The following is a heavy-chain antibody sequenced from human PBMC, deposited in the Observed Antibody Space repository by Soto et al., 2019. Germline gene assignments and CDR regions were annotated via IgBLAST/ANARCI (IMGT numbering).Heavy chain of an antibody. V-gene: IGHV3-66*01. CDR1: GSTVSSNY. CDR3: VSMTAISFFDY. Sequence: EVQLVESGGGLVQPGGSLGLSCAASGSTVSSNYRAWVRRAPGKGLEGVSVIYSGGSTYYADSVKGRFTISRDNSKNTLYLQMNSLRAEDTAVYYCVSMTAISFFDYWGQGTLVTVSS. CDR2: IYSGGST. D-gene: IGHD2-21*02. J-gene: IGHJ4*02.